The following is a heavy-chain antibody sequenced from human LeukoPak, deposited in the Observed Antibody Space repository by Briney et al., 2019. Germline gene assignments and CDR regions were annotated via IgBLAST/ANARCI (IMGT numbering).Heavy chain of an antibody. CDR3: ARAAFSSGWYGDC. V-gene: IGHV4-39*07. CDR2: IYSDGNT. D-gene: IGHD6-19*01. J-gene: IGHJ4*02. CDR1: GGSISSSSYY. Sequence: SETLSLTCTVSGGSISSSSYYWGWIRQPPGKGLEWIGNIYSDGNTYYNPSLKSRVTISVDTSKNQFSLRLTSVIAADTAVYFCARAAFSSGWYGDCWGQGILVTVSS.